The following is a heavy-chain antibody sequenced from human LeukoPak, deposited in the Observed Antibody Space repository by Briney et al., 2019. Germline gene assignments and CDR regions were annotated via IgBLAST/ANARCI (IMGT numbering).Heavy chain of an antibody. CDR3: AKDYPECTGTTCSGEAFFDY. D-gene: IGHD2-2*01. CDR1: RFTFSNYA. CDR2: ITSGHST. Sequence: GGSLRLSCAASRFTFSNYAMSWVRQAAGKGLEWVSGITSGHSTFYADSVKGRFTISRDNSKNTVYMQMNSLRAEDTAVYYCAKDYPECTGTTCSGEAFFDYWGLGTLVTVSS. V-gene: IGHV3-23*01. J-gene: IGHJ4*02.